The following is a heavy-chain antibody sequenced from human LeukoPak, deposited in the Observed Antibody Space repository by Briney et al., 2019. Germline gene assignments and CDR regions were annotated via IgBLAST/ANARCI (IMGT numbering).Heavy chain of an antibody. CDR1: GGSISSSSYY. CDR3: ARDKGPLGGMDV. CDR2: IYYSGST. Sequence: KPSETLSLTCTVSGGSISSSSYYWGWIRQPPGKGLEWIGSIYYSGSTYYNPSLKSRVTISVDTSKNQFSLKLSSVTAADTAVYYCARDKGPLGGMDVWGQGTTVTVSS. J-gene: IGHJ6*02. V-gene: IGHV4-39*07.